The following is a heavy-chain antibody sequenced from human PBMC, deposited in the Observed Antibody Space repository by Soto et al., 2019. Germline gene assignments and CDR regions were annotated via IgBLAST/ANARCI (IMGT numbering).Heavy chain of an antibody. CDR2: IWYDGSNK. V-gene: IGHV3-33*01. CDR3: ARGVGVVAAIFDY. CDR1: GFTFSSYG. J-gene: IGHJ4*02. Sequence: GGSLRLSCAASGFTFSSYGMHWVRQAPGKGLEWVAVIWYDGSNKYYADSVKGRFTISRDNSKNTLYLQMNSLRAEDTAVYYCARGVGVVAAIFDYWGQGTLVTVSS. D-gene: IGHD2-15*01.